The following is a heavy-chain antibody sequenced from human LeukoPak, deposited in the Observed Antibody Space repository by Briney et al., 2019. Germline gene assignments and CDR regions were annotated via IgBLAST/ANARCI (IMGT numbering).Heavy chain of an antibody. D-gene: IGHD4-11*01. V-gene: IGHV4-59*01. Sequence: SETLSLTCTASGGSISSYYWSWIRQPPGKGLEWIGYIYYSGSTNYNPALKSRVTISVDTSKNQFSLKLSYVTAADTAVYYCARGGLVSTTVDWFDPWGQGTLVTVSS. CDR1: GGSISSYY. CDR3: ARGGLVSTTVDWFDP. J-gene: IGHJ5*02. CDR2: IYYSGST.